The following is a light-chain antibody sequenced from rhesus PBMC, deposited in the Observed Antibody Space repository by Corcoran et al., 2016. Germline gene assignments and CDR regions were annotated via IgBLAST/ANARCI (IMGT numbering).Light chain of an antibody. CDR1: QSVSNN. Sequence: IVMTQSPATLSLSPGERATLSCRASQSVSNNLAWYLQIPGQAPRLLIYDASNRATGIPDRFRGSGSGTDFTLTISSLEPEDFGVYYCQQESNWPLTFGGGTKVDFK. CDR3: QQESNWPLT. J-gene: IGKJ4*01. CDR2: DAS. V-gene: IGKV3-35*01.